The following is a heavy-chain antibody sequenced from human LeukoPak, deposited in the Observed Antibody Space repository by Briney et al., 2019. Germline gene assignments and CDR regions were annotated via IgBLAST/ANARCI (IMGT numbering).Heavy chain of an antibody. J-gene: IGHJ4*02. CDR1: GFTFSTYL. Sequence: GGSLRLSCVASGFTFSTYLMGWVRQAPGKGLEWLANINPGGSEKYYVDSVKGRFTISRDDAKNSLYLQVDSLRADDTAVYYCARFGYAYACDNCGQGTLVTVSS. CDR3: ARFGYAYACDN. V-gene: IGHV3-7*04. CDR2: INPGGSEK. D-gene: IGHD5-18*01.